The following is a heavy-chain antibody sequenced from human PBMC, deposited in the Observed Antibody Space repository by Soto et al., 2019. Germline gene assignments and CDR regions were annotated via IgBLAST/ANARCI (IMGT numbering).Heavy chain of an antibody. Sequence: ASVKVSCKASGYTFTGYYMHWVRQAPGQGLEWMGWINPNSGGTNYAQKFQGRVTMTRDTSISTAYMELSRLRSDDTAVYYCARTGTTGHYYYYGMDVWGQGTTVTVSS. CDR1: GYTFTGYY. CDR3: ARTGTTGHYYYYGMDV. V-gene: IGHV1-2*02. CDR2: INPNSGGT. J-gene: IGHJ6*02. D-gene: IGHD1-7*01.